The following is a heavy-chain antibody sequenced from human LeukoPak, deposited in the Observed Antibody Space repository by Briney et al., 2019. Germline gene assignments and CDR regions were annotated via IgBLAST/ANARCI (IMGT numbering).Heavy chain of an antibody. D-gene: IGHD3-10*01. CDR1: GGSFSGYY. J-gene: IGHJ4*02. Sequence: PSETQSLTCAVYGGSFSGYYWSWIRQPPGKGLECIGEINHSGSTNYNPSLKSRVTISVDTSKNQFPLKLSSVTAADTAVYYCATGYGSGSYYNGFDYWGQGTLVTVSS. V-gene: IGHV4-34*01. CDR3: ATGYGSGSYYNGFDY. CDR2: INHSGST.